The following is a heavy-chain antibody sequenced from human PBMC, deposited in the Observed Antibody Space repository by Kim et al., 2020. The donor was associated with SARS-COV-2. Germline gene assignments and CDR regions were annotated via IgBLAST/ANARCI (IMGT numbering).Heavy chain of an antibody. CDR2: IYHSGST. D-gene: IGHD3-9*01. CDR1: GGSISSSNW. J-gene: IGHJ6*02. Sequence: SETLSLTCAVSGGSISSSNWWSWVRQPPGKGLEWIGEIYHSGSTNYNPSLKSRVTISVDKSKNQFSLKLSSVTAADTAVYYCARDYTHYDIFAGGYGMDVWGQGTTVTVSS. V-gene: IGHV4-4*02. CDR3: ARDYTHYDIFAGGYGMDV.